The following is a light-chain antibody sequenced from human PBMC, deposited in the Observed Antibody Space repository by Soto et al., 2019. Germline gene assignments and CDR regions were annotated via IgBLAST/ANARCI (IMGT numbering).Light chain of an antibody. CDR1: SSEVGSNNL. J-gene: IGLJ2*01. CDR2: EVS. Sequence: QSVLTQPASVSGSPGQSITIPCTGTSSEVGSNNLVSWYQQHPGKAPKLRIYEVSKRPSGVSNRFSGSKSGNTASLTISGLQAEDEADYYCCSYAGSSTYVVFGGGTKVTVL. CDR3: CSYAGSSTYVV. V-gene: IGLV2-23*02.